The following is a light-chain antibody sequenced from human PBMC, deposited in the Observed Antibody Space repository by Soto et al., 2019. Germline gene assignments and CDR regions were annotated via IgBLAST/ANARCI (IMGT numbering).Light chain of an antibody. CDR2: LEQSGNY. V-gene: IGLV4-60*02. CDR1: TGHIRDV. Sequence: QAVVSQSSSASGSLGSSVRLTCTLDTGHIRDVIGWHQQQAGKAPRFLMQLEQSGNYRRGNGIPDRFSGSSAGAHRYLTISNLQFEDEADYYCESWDSRTVVFGGGTKLTVL. J-gene: IGLJ2*01. CDR3: ESWDSRTVV.